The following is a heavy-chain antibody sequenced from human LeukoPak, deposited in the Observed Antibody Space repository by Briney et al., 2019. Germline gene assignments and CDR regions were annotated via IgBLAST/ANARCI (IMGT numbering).Heavy chain of an antibody. Sequence: GGSLRLSCAASGFSFSSYAMSWVRQAPGKGLEWVSAISGSGGSTYYADSVKGRFTISRDNSKNTLYLQMNSLRAEDTAVYYCATSYDSSGYRPTWGQGTLVTVSS. CDR2: ISGSGGST. CDR1: GFSFSSYA. D-gene: IGHD3-22*01. CDR3: ATSYDSSGYRPT. J-gene: IGHJ4*02. V-gene: IGHV3-23*01.